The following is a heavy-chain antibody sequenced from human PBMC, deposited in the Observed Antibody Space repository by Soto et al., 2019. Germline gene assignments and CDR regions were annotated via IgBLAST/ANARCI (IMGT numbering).Heavy chain of an antibody. V-gene: IGHV1-18*01. CDR3: TGGAAVGIFDY. J-gene: IGHJ4*02. Sequence: QVQLVQSGAEVKKPGASVKVSCKASGYTFTSYAITWVRQAPGQGLEWMGWISAYNGNTKYAQKLQGRVTMTTDTATSTAYMELRRRRADATAVYYCTGGAAVGIFDYWGQGTLVTVSS. CDR2: ISAYNGNT. D-gene: IGHD1-26*01. CDR1: GYTFTSYA.